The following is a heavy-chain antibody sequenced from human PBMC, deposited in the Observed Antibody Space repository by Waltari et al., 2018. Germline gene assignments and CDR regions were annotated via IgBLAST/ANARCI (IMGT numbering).Heavy chain of an antibody. D-gene: IGHD6-13*01. CDR2: IYYSGST. Sequence: QVQLQESGPGLVKPSQTLSLTCTVSGGSISSGGYYWSWIRQPPGKGLEWIGYIYYSGSTYYNPSLKSRVTISVDTSKNQFSLKLSSVTAADTAVYYCARWVAAAGRGNWFDPWGQGTLVTVSS. CDR1: GGSISSGGYY. CDR3: ARWVAAAGRGNWFDP. V-gene: IGHV4-31*03. J-gene: IGHJ5*02.